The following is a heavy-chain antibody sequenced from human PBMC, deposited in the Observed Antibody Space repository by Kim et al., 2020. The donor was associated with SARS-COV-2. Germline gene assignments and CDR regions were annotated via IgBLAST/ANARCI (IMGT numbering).Heavy chain of an antibody. D-gene: IGHD3-16*01. Sequence: IYYADSVKGRFTISRDNAKNSLYLQMNSLRAEDTAVYYCARGGSAPPFDPWGQGTLVTVSS. J-gene: IGHJ5*02. CDR2: I. V-gene: IGHV3-21*01. CDR3: ARGGSAPPFDP.